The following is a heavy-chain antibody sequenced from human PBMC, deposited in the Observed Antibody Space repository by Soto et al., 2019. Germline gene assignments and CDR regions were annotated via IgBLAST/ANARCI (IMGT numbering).Heavy chain of an antibody. Sequence: GGSLRLSCAASGFTFDDYAMHWVRQAPGKGLEWVSGISWNSGSIGYADSVKGRFTISRDNAKNSLYLQMNSLRAEDTALYYCAKGSYSGSAAYIYWGQGTLVTVSS. CDR3: AKGSYSGSAAYIY. V-gene: IGHV3-9*01. D-gene: IGHD6-6*01. J-gene: IGHJ4*02. CDR1: GFTFDDYA. CDR2: ISWNSGSI.